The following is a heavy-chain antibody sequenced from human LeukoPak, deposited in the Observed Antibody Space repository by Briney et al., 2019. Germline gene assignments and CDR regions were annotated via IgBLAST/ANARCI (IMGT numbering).Heavy chain of an antibody. CDR2: ISTFMENT. D-gene: IGHD2-15*01. V-gene: IGHV1-18*01. CDR3: ARDTHGPDF. Sequence: ASVKVSCKASGYIFANYYINWVRQAPGQGLEWMGRISTFMENTDYAEKFQGRVSMTTDTSTSTVYMELRSLRSDDTAVYYCARDTHGPDFWGQGTLGTVSS. CDR1: GYIFANYY. J-gene: IGHJ4*02.